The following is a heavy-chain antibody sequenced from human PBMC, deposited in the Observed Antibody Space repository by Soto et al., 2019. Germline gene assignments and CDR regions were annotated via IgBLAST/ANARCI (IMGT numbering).Heavy chain of an antibody. CDR1: GFTFDDYT. D-gene: IGHD4-17*01. Sequence: GALRLSCAASGFTFDDYTMHWVRQAPGKGLEWVSLISWDGGSTYYADSVKGRFTISRDNSKNSLYLQMNSMRTEDTALYYCAKESTPTGYGMDVWGQGTTVTVSS. J-gene: IGHJ6*02. CDR2: ISWDGGST. V-gene: IGHV3-43*01. CDR3: AKESTPTGYGMDV.